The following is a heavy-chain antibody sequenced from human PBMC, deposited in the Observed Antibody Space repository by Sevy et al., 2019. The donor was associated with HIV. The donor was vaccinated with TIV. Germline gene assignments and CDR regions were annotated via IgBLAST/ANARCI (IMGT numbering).Heavy chain of an antibody. J-gene: IGHJ6*01. CDR2: IQSSTDGGTT. Sequence: GGSLRLSCAASGFTFSNAWMSWVRQAPGRGLEWVGRIQSSTDGGTTDYAAPVKGRFTISRDDSKNTLYLQMNSLKTEDTAVYYCSTDPIIVLLVTYGMDLWGQGTTVTVSS. CDR3: STDPIIVLLVTYGMDL. CDR1: GFTFSNAW. V-gene: IGHV3-15*01. D-gene: IGHD2-8*01.